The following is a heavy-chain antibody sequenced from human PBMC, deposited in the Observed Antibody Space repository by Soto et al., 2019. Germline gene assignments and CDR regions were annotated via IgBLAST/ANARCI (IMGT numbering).Heavy chain of an antibody. Sequence: PXGALGLSCAASGFTFSSYSMDWVRQAPGKGLEWVAVISYDGSNKYYADSVKGRFTISRDNSKNTLYLQMNSLRAEDTAVYYCARGWFGEYDYYYGMDVWGQGTTVTVSS. D-gene: IGHD3-10*01. CDR1: GFTFSSYS. V-gene: IGHV3-30-3*01. CDR2: ISYDGSNK. J-gene: IGHJ6*02. CDR3: ARGWFGEYDYYYGMDV.